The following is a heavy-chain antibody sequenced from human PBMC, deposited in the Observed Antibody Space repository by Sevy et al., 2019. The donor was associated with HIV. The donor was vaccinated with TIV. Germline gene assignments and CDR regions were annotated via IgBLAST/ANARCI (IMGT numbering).Heavy chain of an antibody. CDR3: ARDMGWELLYFDY. J-gene: IGHJ4*02. CDR2: IKQDGSEK. V-gene: IGHV3-7*01. D-gene: IGHD1-26*01. CDR1: GFSFSTYW. Sequence: GSLRLSCAASGFSFSTYWMSWVRQAPGKGLEWVANIKQDGSEKYYVDSAKGRFTISRDNAKNSLYLQMNSLRAEDTAVYYCARDMGWELLYFDYWGQGTLVTVSS.